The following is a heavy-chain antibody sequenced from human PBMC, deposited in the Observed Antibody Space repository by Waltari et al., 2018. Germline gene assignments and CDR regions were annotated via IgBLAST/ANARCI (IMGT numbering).Heavy chain of an antibody. J-gene: IGHJ4*02. CDR3: ARGIRFGELLDY. V-gene: IGHV4-34*01. CDR1: GGSFSGYY. D-gene: IGHD3-10*01. Sequence: QVQLQQWGAGLLKPSEPLSLTCAVYGGSFSGYYWSWIRQPPGKGLEWIGEINHSGSTNYNPSLKSRVTISVDTSKNQFSLKLSSVTAADTAVYYCARGIRFGELLDYWGQGTLVTVSS. CDR2: INHSGST.